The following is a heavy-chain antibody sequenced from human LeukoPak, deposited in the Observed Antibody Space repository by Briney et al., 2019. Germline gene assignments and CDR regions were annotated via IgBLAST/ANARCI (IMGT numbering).Heavy chain of an antibody. Sequence: GGSLLLSCAASGFTFSSYAMSWVRQAPGKGLEWVSAISGSGGSTYYADSVKGRFTISRDNSKNTLYLQMNSLRAEDTAVYYCAKSFGPVIAAAGTGADWGQGTLVTVSS. V-gene: IGHV3-23*01. CDR3: AKSFGPVIAAAGTGAD. CDR1: GFTFSSYA. D-gene: IGHD6-13*01. J-gene: IGHJ4*02. CDR2: ISGSGGST.